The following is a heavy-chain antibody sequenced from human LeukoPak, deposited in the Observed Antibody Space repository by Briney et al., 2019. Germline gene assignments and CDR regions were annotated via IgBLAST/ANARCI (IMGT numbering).Heavy chain of an antibody. V-gene: IGHV1-18*01. D-gene: IGHD3-3*01. CDR3: AREDYDFWSGYYIVDY. Sequence: ASVKVSCKASGYTFSSYGISWVRQAPGQGLEWMGWISVYNGNTNYAQKLQGRVTMTTDTSTSTAYMELRSLRSDDTAVYYCAREDYDFWSGYYIVDYWGQGTLVTVSS. J-gene: IGHJ4*02. CDR1: GYTFSSYG. CDR2: ISVYNGNT.